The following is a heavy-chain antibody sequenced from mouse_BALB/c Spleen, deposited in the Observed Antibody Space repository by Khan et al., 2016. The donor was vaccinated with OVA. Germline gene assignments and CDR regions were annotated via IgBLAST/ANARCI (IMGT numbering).Heavy chain of an antibody. V-gene: IGHV1-77*01. Sequence: QVQLKQSGAELARPGASVKLSCKASGYTFTDYYINWVKQRTGQGLEWIGEISPGCGDTYYNEKFKGKATLTADKSSSTAYLQLSSLTSEASAVYFCARRNYVCDTFAYWGQGTLVTVSA. CDR3: ARRNYVCDTFAY. CDR1: GYTFTDYY. CDR2: ISPGCGDT. J-gene: IGHJ3*01. D-gene: IGHD2-4*01.